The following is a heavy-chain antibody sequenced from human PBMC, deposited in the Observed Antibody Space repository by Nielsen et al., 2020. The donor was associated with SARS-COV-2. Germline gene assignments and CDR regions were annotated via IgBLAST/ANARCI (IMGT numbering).Heavy chain of an antibody. CDR3: ARGDCSSTSCYEAYYYYMDV. D-gene: IGHD2-2*01. CDR2: INHSGST. Sequence: SETLSLTCAVYGGSFSGYYWSWIRQPPGKGLEWIGEINHSGSTNYNPSLKSRVTISVDTSKNQFSLKLSSVTAADTAVYYCARGDCSSTSCYEAYYYYMDVWSKGTTVTVSS. J-gene: IGHJ6*03. CDR1: GGSFSGYY. V-gene: IGHV4-34*01.